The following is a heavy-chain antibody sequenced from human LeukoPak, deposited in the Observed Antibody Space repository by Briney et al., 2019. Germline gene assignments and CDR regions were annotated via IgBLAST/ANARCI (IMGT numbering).Heavy chain of an antibody. J-gene: IGHJ2*01. CDR3: AREGGGYYDILTGYYGRGHDL. CDR2: ISYDGSNK. D-gene: IGHD3-9*01. Sequence: PGRSLRLSCAASGFTFGSYAMHWVRQAPGKGLEWVAVISYDGSNKYYADSVKGRFTISRDNSKNTLYLQMNSLRAEDTAVYYCAREGGGYYDILTGYYGRGHDLWGRGTLVTVSS. CDR1: GFTFGSYA. V-gene: IGHV3-30-3*01.